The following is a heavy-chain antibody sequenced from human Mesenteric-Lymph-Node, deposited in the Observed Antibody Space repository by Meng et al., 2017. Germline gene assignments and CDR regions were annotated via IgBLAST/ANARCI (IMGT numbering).Heavy chain of an antibody. D-gene: IGHD3-10*01. V-gene: IGHV1-2*02. CDR1: GYTFSGYY. J-gene: IGHJ5*02. CDR3: ARDYYGSGSYYTARWFDP. Sequence: ASVKVSCKASGYTFSGYYMHWVRQAPGQGLEWMGWINPNSGGTDYAQNFQGRVTLTRDTSISTAYMELSSLRSEDTAVYYCARDYYGSGSYYTARWFDPWGQGTLVTVSS. CDR2: INPNSGGT.